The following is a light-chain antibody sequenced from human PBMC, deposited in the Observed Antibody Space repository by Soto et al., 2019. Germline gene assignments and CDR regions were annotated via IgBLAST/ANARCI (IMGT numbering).Light chain of an antibody. CDR1: QSVKMY. Sequence: EIVLTQSPATLSWSAGERATLSWPASQSVKMYLAWYQQKPGQAPRLRIYDASNRATGIPARFSGSGSGTDVTLTISRLEPEDFAVYYCQQRDIWPRTCGQGTKVDIK. CDR3: QQRDIWPRT. V-gene: IGKV3-11*01. CDR2: DAS. J-gene: IGKJ1*01.